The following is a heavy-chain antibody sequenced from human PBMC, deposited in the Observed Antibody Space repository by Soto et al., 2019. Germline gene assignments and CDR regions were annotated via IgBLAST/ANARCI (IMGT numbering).Heavy chain of an antibody. CDR3: ARVCSSNSCYHVFDY. CDR2: IYTSGST. CDR1: GGSISSYY. D-gene: IGHD2-2*01. V-gene: IGHV4-4*07. J-gene: IGHJ4*02. Sequence: SETLSLTCTVSGGSISSYYWSWIRQPAGKGLEWIGRIYTSGSTNYNPSLKSRVTMSVDTSKNQFSLKLSSVTAADTAVYYCARVCSSNSCYHVFDYWGPGTLVTVSS.